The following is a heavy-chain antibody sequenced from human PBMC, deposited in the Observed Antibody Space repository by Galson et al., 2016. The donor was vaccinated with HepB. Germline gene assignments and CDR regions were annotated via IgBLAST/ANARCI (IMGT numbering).Heavy chain of an antibody. CDR3: AIGSGTYYPLY. D-gene: IGHD3-10*01. J-gene: IGHJ4*02. V-gene: IGHV4-31*03. Sequence: TLSLTCTVSGGSISSGYYYWSWIRQYPGKGLEWIGYIYYSGSTSYNPSLKSRVTISADTSKNQFSLKLSSVTAADTAVYYCAIGSGTYYPLYWGQGILVTVSS. CDR2: IYYSGST. CDR1: GGSISSGYYY.